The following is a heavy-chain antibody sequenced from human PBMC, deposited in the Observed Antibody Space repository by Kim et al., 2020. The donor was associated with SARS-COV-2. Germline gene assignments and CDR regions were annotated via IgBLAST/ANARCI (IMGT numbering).Heavy chain of an antibody. J-gene: IGHJ5*01. CDR2: IYGGGNT. V-gene: IGHV3-53*01. CDR3: ARGALWFGDLLPSVFHWFDS. D-gene: IGHD3-10*01. Sequence: GGSLRLSCAASGFTVSTHYMNWVRQAPGKGLKWVSVIYGGGNTYYADSVRGRFTISRDDSKNTLYLQINSLRAEDTAVYYCARGALWFGDLLPSVFHWFDSWGQGTLVTVSS. CDR1: GFTVSTHY.